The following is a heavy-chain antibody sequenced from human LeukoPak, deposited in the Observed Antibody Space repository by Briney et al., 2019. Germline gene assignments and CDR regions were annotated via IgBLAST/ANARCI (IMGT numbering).Heavy chain of an antibody. J-gene: IGHJ4*02. CDR2: IYYSGST. D-gene: IGHD1-26*01. V-gene: IGHV4-59*01. Sequence: ASETLSLTCSVSGDSMRNYYWSWIQQPPGKGLEWIGYIYYSGSTNYNPSLKSRVTISVDTSKDQFSLKLTSVTATDTAMYYCARDGRGFLRFDYWGQGTLVTVPS. CDR3: ARDGRGFLRFDY. CDR1: GDSMRNYY.